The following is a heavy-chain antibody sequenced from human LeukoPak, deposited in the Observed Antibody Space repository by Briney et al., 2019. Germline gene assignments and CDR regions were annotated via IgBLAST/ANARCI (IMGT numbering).Heavy chain of an antibody. Sequence: GGTLRLSCAATGFTFTSYGMSWVRETPGKGLEWVSAISGSGGSTYYADSVKGRFTISRDNSKNTLYLQMNSLRAEDTAVYYCAKVGITMVRGVMPHYFDYWGQGTLVTVSS. CDR3: AKVGITMVRGVMPHYFDY. D-gene: IGHD3-10*01. J-gene: IGHJ4*02. V-gene: IGHV3-23*01. CDR2: ISGSGGST. CDR1: GFTFTSYG.